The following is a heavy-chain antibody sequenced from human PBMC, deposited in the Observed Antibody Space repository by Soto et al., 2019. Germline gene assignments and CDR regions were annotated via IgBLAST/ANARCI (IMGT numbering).Heavy chain of an antibody. CDR3: ARDLQYSRLFYGMDV. V-gene: IGHV4-31*03. CDR2: IYYSGST. J-gene: IGHJ6*02. D-gene: IGHD6-13*01. CDR1: GGSISSGGYY. Sequence: SETLSLTCTVSGGSISSGGYYWSWIRQHPGKGLERIGYIYYSGSTYYNPSLKSRVTISVDTSKNQFSLKLSSVTAADTSVYYCARDLQYSRLFYGMDVWGQGTTVTVSS.